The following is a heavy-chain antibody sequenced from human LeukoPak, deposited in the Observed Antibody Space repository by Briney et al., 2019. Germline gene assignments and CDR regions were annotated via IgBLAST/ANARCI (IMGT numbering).Heavy chain of an antibody. CDR3: ARVVKEYSSSSIWFDP. D-gene: IGHD6-6*01. J-gene: IGHJ5*02. Sequence: ASVKVSCKASGYTFTSYGISWVRQAPGQGLEWMGWISAYNGNTNYAQKLQGRVTMTTDTSTSTAYMELWSLRSDDTAVYYCARVVKEYSSSSIWFDPWGQGTLVTVSS. CDR1: GYTFTSYG. CDR2: ISAYNGNT. V-gene: IGHV1-18*01.